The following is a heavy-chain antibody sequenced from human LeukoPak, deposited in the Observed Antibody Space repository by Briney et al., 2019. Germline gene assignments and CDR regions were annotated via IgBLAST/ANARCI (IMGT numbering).Heavy chain of an antibody. V-gene: IGHV1-18*01. CDR3: ARGDPADYYYGMDV. J-gene: IGHJ6*02. CDR1: GYTFTSYG. CDR2: ISAYNGNT. Sequence: ASVKVSCKASGYTFTSYGISWVRQAPGQGLEWMGWISAYNGNTNYAQKLQGRVTMTTDTSTSTAYVELRSLRSDDTAVYYCARGDPADYYYGMDVWGQGTTVTVSS.